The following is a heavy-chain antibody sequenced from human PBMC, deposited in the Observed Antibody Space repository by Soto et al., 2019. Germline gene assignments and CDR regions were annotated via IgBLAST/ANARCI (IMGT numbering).Heavy chain of an antibody. D-gene: IGHD3-22*01. CDR3: ARDAIYDGSGYYGSYFDY. CDR2: ISYDGTYK. Sequence: QGQLVESGGGVVQPGRSARLSCAASAFTFRSYAMHWVRQAPGKGLEWVAVISYDGTYKYYADSVKGRFTISRDNSKNTLYLQMSSLRPEDTAVYYCARDAIYDGSGYYGSYFDYWGQGSLVTVSS. CDR1: AFTFRSYA. V-gene: IGHV3-30-3*01. J-gene: IGHJ4*02.